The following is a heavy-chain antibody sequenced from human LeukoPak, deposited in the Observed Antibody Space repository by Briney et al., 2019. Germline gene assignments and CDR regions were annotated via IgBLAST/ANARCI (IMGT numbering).Heavy chain of an antibody. CDR2: IYYSGST. CDR1: CGSISSGDKY. CDR3: ARVTRWAGLDF. D-gene: IGHD2-21*02. V-gene: IGHV4-30-4*01. J-gene: IGHJ4*02. Sequence: SETLSLTCNVSCGSISSGDKYWSWIRQPLGKGLEWIGYIYYSGSTYYNPSLKSRLTISVDTSENQFSLHLTSVTAADTAVYFCARVTRWAGLDFWGQGTLVTVSS.